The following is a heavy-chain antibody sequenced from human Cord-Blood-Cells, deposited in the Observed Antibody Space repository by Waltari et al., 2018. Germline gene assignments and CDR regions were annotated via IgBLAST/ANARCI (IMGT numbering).Heavy chain of an antibody. CDR1: GYPFTRYG. D-gene: IGHD3-3*01. CDR3: ARDRTIFGVVISDY. Sequence: QVQLVQSGAEVKKPGASVKVSCKASGYPFTRYGISWVRTHPGQGLEWMWWIGANSVNTNEAQRLQGRVTMSTDTSTVTAYMELRSLRSDDTAVYYCARDRTIFGVVISDYWGQGTLVTVSS. J-gene: IGHJ4*02. V-gene: IGHV1-18*04. CDR2: IGANSVNT.